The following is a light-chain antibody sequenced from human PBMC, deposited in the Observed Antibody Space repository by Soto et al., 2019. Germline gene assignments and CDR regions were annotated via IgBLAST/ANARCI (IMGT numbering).Light chain of an antibody. CDR3: CSYAGSSTYVV. V-gene: IGLV2-23*01. CDR1: SSDVGNYNL. CDR2: EGS. Sequence: QSALTQPASVSGSPGQSITISCTGTSSDVGNYNLVSWYQQHPGKAPKLMIYEGSKRPSGVSDRFSGSKSGNTASLTISGLQAEDEADYYCCSYAGSSTYVVFGGGTKLTAL. J-gene: IGLJ2*01.